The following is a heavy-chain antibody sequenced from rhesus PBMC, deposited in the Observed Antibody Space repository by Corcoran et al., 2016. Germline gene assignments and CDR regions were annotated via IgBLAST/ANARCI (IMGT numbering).Heavy chain of an antibody. CDR1: GASISTHY. J-gene: IGHJ5-2*02. V-gene: IGHV4S6*01. D-gene: IGHD2-33*01. CDR2: IYGSVGGT. CDR3: ARDWTCTNSDCSSYNSLDA. Sequence: QVQLQESGPGLVKPSETLPLTCAVSGASISTHYWSWIRQPPGKGLEWIGYIYGSVGGTSYNPSLKSRFTLSKDTSNNQFSLNLNSVTAADTAVYYCARDWTCTNSDCSSYNSLDAWGRGILVTVSS.